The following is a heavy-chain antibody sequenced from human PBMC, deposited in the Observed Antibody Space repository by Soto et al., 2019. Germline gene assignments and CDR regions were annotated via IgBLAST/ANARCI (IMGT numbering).Heavy chain of an antibody. CDR2: ISYDGSNK. J-gene: IGHJ4*02. CDR1: GFTFSSYG. V-gene: IGHV3-30*18. Sequence: QVQLVESGRGVVQPGRSLRLSCAASGFTFSSYGMHWVRQAPGKGLEWVAVISYDGSNKYYADSVKGRFTISRDNSKNTLYLQMNSLRAEDTAVYYCAKVGYSGSYFDYWGQGTLVTVSS. CDR3: AKVGYSGSYFDY. D-gene: IGHD1-26*01.